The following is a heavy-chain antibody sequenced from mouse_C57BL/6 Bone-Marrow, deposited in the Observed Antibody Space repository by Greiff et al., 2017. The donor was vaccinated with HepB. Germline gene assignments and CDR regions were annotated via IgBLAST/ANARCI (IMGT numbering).Heavy chain of an antibody. V-gene: IGHV1-15*01. CDR1: GYTFTDYE. J-gene: IGHJ2*01. Sequence: QVQLQQSGAELVRPGASVTLSCKASGYTFTDYEMHWVKQTPVHGLEWIGAIDPETGGTAYNQKFKGKAILTADKSSSTAYMELRSLTSEDSAVYYCTRGGDYYGSSHYFDYWGQGTTLTVSS. CDR2: IDPETGGT. D-gene: IGHD1-1*01. CDR3: TRGGDYYGSSHYFDY.